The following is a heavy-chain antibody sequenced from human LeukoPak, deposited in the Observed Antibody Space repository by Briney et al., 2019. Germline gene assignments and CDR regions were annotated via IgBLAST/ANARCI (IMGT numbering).Heavy chain of an antibody. Sequence: ASVKVSCKASGYTFTGYYMRWVRQTPGQGLEWKGWINPNSGGTNYAQKFQGRVTMTRDTSISTAYMGLSRLRSDDTAVYYCANSAGGYGDYSYHLHWGQGTLVTVSS. CDR1: GYTFTGYY. D-gene: IGHD4-17*01. V-gene: IGHV1-2*02. CDR3: ANSAGGYGDYSYHLH. J-gene: IGHJ4*02. CDR2: INPNSGGT.